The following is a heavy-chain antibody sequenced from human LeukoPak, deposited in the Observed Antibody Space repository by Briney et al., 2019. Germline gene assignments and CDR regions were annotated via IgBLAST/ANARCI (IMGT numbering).Heavy chain of an antibody. CDR2: ISGSGGST. CDR3: AKEYDNSGYYYVAY. D-gene: IGHD3-22*01. Sequence: PGGSLRLSCAASGFTFSSYAMSWVRQAPGKGLEWVSTISGSGGSTYYADSVKGRFTISRDNYKNTLYLQMNSLRAEDTAIYYCAKEYDNSGYYYVAYWGQGTLVTVSS. CDR1: GFTFSSYA. J-gene: IGHJ4*02. V-gene: IGHV3-23*01.